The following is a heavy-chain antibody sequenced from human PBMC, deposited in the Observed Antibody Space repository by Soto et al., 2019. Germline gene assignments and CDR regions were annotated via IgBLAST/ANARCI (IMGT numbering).Heavy chain of an antibody. CDR1: GGTFSSYT. J-gene: IGHJ4*02. D-gene: IGHD3-3*01. CDR3: ARELDYVSWSGHDY. CDR2: IIPILGIA. V-gene: IGHV1-69*04. Sequence: SVKVSCKASGGTFSSYTISWVRQAPGQGLEWMGRIIPILGIANYAQKFQGRVTITADKSTSTAYMELSSLRSEDTAVYYCARELDYVSWSGHDYWGQATLVTVSS.